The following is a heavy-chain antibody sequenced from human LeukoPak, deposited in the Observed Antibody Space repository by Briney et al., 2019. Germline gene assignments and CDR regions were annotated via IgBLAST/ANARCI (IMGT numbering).Heavy chain of an antibody. Sequence: ETLSLTCAVCGGSFSGYYWSWIRQPPGKGLEWVSVIYSGGSTYYADSVKGRFTISRDNSKNTLYLQMNSLRAEDTAVYYCARVQKDYYYYYGMDVWGQGTTVTVSS. CDR1: GGSFSGYY. CDR3: ARVQKDYYYYYGMDV. CDR2: IYSGGST. V-gene: IGHV3-66*01. J-gene: IGHJ6*02.